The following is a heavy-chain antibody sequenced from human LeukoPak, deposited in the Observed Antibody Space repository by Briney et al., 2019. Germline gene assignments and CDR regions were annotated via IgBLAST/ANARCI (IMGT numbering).Heavy chain of an antibody. CDR3: ARGGGDYVWGSYRKSFDY. J-gene: IGHJ4*02. CDR1: GGSINSYY. V-gene: IGHV4-59*12. D-gene: IGHD3-16*02. CDR2: IYYSGST. Sequence: SETLSLTCTVSGGSINSYYWSWIRQPPGKGLEWIGYIYYSGSTYYNPSLKSRVTISVDTSKNQFSLKLSSVTAADTAVYYCARGGGDYVWGSYRKSFDYWGQGTLVTVSS.